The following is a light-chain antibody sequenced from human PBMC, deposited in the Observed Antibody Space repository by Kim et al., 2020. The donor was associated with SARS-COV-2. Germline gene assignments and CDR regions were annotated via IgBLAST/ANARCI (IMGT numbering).Light chain of an antibody. Sequence: RATVSCKSSQSLVHSYSHRSQLAWYQHRPGQSPKLLIYWASTRESGVPDRFSGSGSGTDFTLTISDLQAEDAAIYYCQQYYSLPLTFGGGTKLEIK. CDR2: WAS. V-gene: IGKV4-1*01. CDR1: QSLVHSYSHRSQ. CDR3: QQYYSLPLT. J-gene: IGKJ4*01.